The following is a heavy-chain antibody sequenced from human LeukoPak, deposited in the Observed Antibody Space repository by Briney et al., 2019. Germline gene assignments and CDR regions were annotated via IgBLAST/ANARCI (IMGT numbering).Heavy chain of an antibody. V-gene: IGHV3-33*01. CDR2: IWNDGRET. CDR3: ARDMGRAWYGPPDY. J-gene: IGHJ4*02. Sequence: GGSLRLSCAASGFIFSNYGMHWVRQAPGKRLEWVAVIWNDGRETFHADSVKGRFRIARDNSKNTLYLQMNSLRAEDTSVYFCARDMGRAWYGPPDYWGQGSLLSAYS. CDR1: GFIFSNYG. D-gene: IGHD6-13*01.